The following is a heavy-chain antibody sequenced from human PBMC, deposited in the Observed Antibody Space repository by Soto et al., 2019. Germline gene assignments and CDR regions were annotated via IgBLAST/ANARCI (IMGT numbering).Heavy chain of an antibody. D-gene: IGHD1-26*01. V-gene: IGHV3-30*03. J-gene: IGHJ2*01. CDR3: ARSPQPTRGIHWYFDV. CDR1: GFTFNTYG. Sequence: QVQLVESGGGVVQPGRSLGLSCAASGFTFNTYGMHWVRQAPGKGLEWVAAISYDGINKYYVDSVKGRFIISRDNSKNTLYVQMNSLRPEDTAVYYCARSPQPTRGIHWYFDVWGRGILVTVSS. CDR2: ISYDGINK.